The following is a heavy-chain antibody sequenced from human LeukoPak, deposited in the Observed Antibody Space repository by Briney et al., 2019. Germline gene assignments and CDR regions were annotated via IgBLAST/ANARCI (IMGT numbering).Heavy chain of an antibody. D-gene: IGHD6-13*01. CDR2: INRSGNT. CDR3: ARGQVKEQLLPRTGSRYYYYYMDV. J-gene: IGHJ6*03. Sequence: PETLSLTCAVYGGSFSGYYWSWIRQPPGKGLEWIGEINRSGNTNYNSSLKRRVTISVDTSKNQFSLRLSSVTAADAAVYYCARGQVKEQLLPRTGSRYYYYYMDVWGRGTTVTVSS. CDR1: GGSFSGYY. V-gene: IGHV4-34*01.